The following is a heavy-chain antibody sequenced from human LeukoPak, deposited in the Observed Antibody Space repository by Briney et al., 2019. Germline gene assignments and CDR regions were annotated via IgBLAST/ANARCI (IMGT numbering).Heavy chain of an antibody. CDR1: GGSITSTNY. V-gene: IGHV4-4*02. J-gene: IGHJ4*02. CDR2: VNLQGST. CDR3: AREGGPYRPLDY. Sequence: SETLSLTCGVSGGSITSTNYWTWVRQPPGKGLEWIGEVNLQGSTNYNPSLMGRVAISVDTSENHISLQLTSVTAADTAVYYCAREGGPYRPLDYSGQGTLVTVSS.